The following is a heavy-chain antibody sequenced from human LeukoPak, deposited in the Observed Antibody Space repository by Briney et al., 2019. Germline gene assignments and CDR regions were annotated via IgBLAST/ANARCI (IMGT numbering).Heavy chain of an antibody. Sequence: ASVKVSCKASGYTFTAYYMHWVRQAPGQGLEWMGWINPNTGGTNYAQKLQGRVTMTTDTSTSTAYMELRSLRSDDTAVYYCAREFYYGSSGGMDVWGQGTTVTVSS. D-gene: IGHD3-10*01. J-gene: IGHJ6*02. CDR3: AREFYYGSSGGMDV. V-gene: IGHV1-2*02. CDR1: GYTFTAYY. CDR2: INPNTGGT.